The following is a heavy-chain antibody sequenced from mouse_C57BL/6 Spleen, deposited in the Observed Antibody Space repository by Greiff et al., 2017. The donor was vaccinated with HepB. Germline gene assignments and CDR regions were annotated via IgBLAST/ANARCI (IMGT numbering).Heavy chain of an antibody. CDR2: IAPSDSYT. V-gene: IGHV1-69*01. J-gene: IGHJ1*03. Sequence: VQLQQPGAELVMPGASVKLSCKASGYTFTSYWMHWVKQRPGQGLEWIGEIAPSDSYTNYNQKFKGKSTLTVDKSSSTAYMQLSSLPSEDSAVYYCARGGHYCGSSPNWYVEVWGTGTTVTVSS. CDR3: ARGGHYCGSSPNWYVEV. D-gene: IGHD1-1*01. CDR1: GYTFTSYW.